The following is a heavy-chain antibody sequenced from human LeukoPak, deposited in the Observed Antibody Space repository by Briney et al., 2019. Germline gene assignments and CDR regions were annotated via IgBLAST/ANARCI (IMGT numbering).Heavy chain of an antibody. Sequence: SGGSLRLSCAASGFTLSSYSMNWVREAPGKGLEWVSSISSSSSYIYYADSVKGRLTISRDNAKNSLSLQMNSLRAEDTAVYYCARIAMVRGIIIDAFDNWGQGTMVTVSS. CDR3: ARIAMVRGIIIDAFDN. CDR2: ISSSSSYI. CDR1: GFTLSSYS. V-gene: IGHV3-21*01. J-gene: IGHJ3*02. D-gene: IGHD3-10*01.